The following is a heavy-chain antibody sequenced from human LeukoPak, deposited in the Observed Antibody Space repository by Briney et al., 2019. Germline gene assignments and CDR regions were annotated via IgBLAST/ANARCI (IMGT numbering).Heavy chain of an antibody. CDR2: ISSSSSTI. CDR1: GFTFSSYS. D-gene: IGHD3-10*01. J-gene: IGHJ6*02. Sequence: PGGSLRLSCAASGFTFSSYSMNWVRQAPGKGLEWVSYISSSSSTIYYADSVKGRFTISRDNAKNSLYLQMNSLRADDTAVYYCAREEVTMVRGVIKEDYYYYGMDVWGQGTTVTVSS. V-gene: IGHV3-48*01. CDR3: AREEVTMVRGVIKEDYYYYGMDV.